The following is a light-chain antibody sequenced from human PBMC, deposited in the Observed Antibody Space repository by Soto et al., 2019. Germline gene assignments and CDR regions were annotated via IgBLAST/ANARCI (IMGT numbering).Light chain of an antibody. CDR3: SSYNSRSTLV. V-gene: IGLV2-14*01. J-gene: IGLJ1*01. CDR1: SSDVGGYNY. CDR2: EVS. Sequence: QSVLTQPASVSGSPGQSITISCTGTSSDVGGYNYVSWYQQHPGKAPKLMIYEVSNRPSGVSNRFSGSKSGNTASLTISGLQDEEEADYSCSSYNSRSTLVFGTGTKVTVL.